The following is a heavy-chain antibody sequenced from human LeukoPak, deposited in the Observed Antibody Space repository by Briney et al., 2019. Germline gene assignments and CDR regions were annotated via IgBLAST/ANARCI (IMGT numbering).Heavy chain of an antibody. D-gene: IGHD3-10*01. J-gene: IGHJ5*01. CDR2: IKRDGNET. CDR1: GFTFSSYW. V-gene: IGHV3-7*01. CDR3: AKEGAYPIITYDS. Sequence: GGSLRLSCAASGFTFSSYWMNWVRQAPGKGLGWVANIKRDGNETNYVDSVKGRFSISRDNATNSLYLQMDSLRAEDTAVYYCAKEGAYPIITYDSWGQGALVTVSS.